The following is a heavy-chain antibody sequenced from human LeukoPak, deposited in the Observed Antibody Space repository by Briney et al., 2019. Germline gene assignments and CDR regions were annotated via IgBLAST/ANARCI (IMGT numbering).Heavy chain of an antibody. Sequence: GESLKISCKGSGYSFTSYWIGWVRQMPGKGLEFMGSIYPDDSRTRYSPSFQGQVTISADKSISTAYQQWRSLKAYGTAMYYCARLAGSKYNNNLILHFDYWGQGTLVTVSS. D-gene: IGHD2-15*01. J-gene: IGHJ4*02. CDR2: IYPDDSRT. V-gene: IGHV5-51*01. CDR3: ARLAGSKYNNNLILHFDY. CDR1: GYSFTSYW.